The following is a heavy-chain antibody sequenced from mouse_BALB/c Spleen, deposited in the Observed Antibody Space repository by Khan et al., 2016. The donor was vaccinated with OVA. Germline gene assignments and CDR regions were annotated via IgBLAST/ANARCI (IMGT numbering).Heavy chain of an antibody. CDR2: ILPGSGRN. Sequence: VELQQSGAELMKPGASVKISCKATGYTFSSYWIEWVKQRPGHGLEWIGEILPGSGRNNYNEKFKGKATFTADTSSNTAYMQLSSLTFEDSAVYYCARVNYYGSSSWFGYWGQGTLVTVSA. CDR1: GYTFSSYW. J-gene: IGHJ3*01. D-gene: IGHD1-1*01. CDR3: ARVNYYGSSSWFGY. V-gene: IGHV1-9*01.